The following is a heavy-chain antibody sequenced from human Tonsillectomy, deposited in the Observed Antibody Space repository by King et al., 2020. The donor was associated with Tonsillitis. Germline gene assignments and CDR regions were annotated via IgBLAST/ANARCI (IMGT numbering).Heavy chain of an antibody. J-gene: IGHJ4*02. CDR3: AKDLWSKQQLPYYFDY. Sequence: GQLVQSGGGLVQPGGSLRLSCAASGFTFSSYAMSWVRQAPGKGLEWVSAISGSGGSTYYADSVKGRFTISRDNSKNTLYLQMNSLRAEDTAVFYCAKDLWSKQQLPYYFDYWGQGTLVTVSS. CDR2: ISGSGGST. V-gene: IGHV3-23*04. D-gene: IGHD6-13*01. CDR1: GFTFSSYA.